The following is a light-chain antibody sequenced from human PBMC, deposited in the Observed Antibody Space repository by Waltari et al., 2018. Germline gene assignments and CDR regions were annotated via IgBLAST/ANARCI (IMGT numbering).Light chain of an antibody. J-gene: IGKJ4*01. V-gene: IGKV3-20*01. CDR3: QQYDGSVLT. Sequence: ASRTSNDSFLVWYQQKPGQAPRLLIHGAASRSTGFPDRFSGSGSGTDFTLTISSLEPEDVAGYYCQQYDGSVLTFGGGTKVEI. CDR2: GAA. CDR1: RTSNDSF.